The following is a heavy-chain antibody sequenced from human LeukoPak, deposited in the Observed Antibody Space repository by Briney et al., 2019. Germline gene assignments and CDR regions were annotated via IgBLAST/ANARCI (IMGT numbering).Heavy chain of an antibody. V-gene: IGHV1-46*01. Sequence: GASVKVSCKASGYTFTSHFMHWVRQAPGQGPEWMGIINPSGDSTTYAQKFQGRVTMTRDTSTNTDYMELSSLRSEDTAVYYCARDSTSWAFDIWGQGTMVTVSS. CDR2: INPSGDST. D-gene: IGHD6-6*01. CDR1: GYTFTSHF. J-gene: IGHJ3*02. CDR3: ARDSTSWAFDI.